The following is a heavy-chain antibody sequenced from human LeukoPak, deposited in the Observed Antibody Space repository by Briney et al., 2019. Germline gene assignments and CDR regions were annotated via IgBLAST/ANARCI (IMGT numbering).Heavy chain of an antibody. D-gene: IGHD2-21*02. J-gene: IGHJ4*02. CDR3: ARDLFAGDPDY. CDR2: IIPIFGTA. CDR1: GGTFISYA. V-gene: IGHV1-69*13. Sequence: ASVKVSCKASGGTFISYAISWVRQAPGQGLEWMGGIIPIFGTANYAQKFQGRVTITADESTSTAYMELSSLRSEDTAVYYCARDLFAGDPDYWGQGTLVTVSS.